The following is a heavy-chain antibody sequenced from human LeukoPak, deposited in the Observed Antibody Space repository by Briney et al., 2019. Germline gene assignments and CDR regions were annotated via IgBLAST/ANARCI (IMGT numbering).Heavy chain of an antibody. V-gene: IGHV3-30*02. Sequence: GGSLRLSCAASGFTFSSYGMHWVRQAPGKGLEWVAFIRYDGSNKYYADSVKGRFTISRDNSKNTLYLQMNSLRAEDTAVYYCARDSNYYDSSGYYLYYFDYWGQGTLVTVSS. CDR1: GFTFSSYG. D-gene: IGHD3-22*01. CDR2: IRYDGSNK. CDR3: ARDSNYYDSSGYYLYYFDY. J-gene: IGHJ4*02.